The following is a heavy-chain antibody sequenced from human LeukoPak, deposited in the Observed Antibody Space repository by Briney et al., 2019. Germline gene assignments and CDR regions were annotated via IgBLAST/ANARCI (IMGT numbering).Heavy chain of an antibody. CDR3: ARFNGDYGFDY. J-gene: IGHJ4*02. CDR1: GGSTSSYY. V-gene: IGHV4-59*08. CDR2: IYYSGST. D-gene: IGHD4-17*01. Sequence: SETLSLTCTVSGGSTSSYYWSWIRQPPGKGLEWIGYIYYSGSTNYNPSLKSRVTISVDTSKNQFSLKLSSVTAADTAVYYCARFNGDYGFDYWGQGTLVTVSS.